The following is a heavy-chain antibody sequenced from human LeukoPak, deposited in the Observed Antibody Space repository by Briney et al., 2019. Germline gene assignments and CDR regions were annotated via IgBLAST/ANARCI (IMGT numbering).Heavy chain of an antibody. CDR3: ARVKLADILTGYNYYYGMDV. Sequence: SRVTISVDTSKNQFSLKLSSVTAADTAVYYCARVKLADILTGYNYYYGMDVWGQGTTVTVSS. J-gene: IGHJ6*02. D-gene: IGHD3-9*01. V-gene: IGHV4-39*07.